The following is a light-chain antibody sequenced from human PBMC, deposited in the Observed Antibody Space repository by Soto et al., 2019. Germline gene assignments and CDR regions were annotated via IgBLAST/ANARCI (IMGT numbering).Light chain of an antibody. CDR3: QKQNAAPLT. CDR1: QAVPNN. Sequence: TQSPPFLSASVGYSVPITCRPSQAVPNNMAWYQQKQGNPPKLLIYEESTLHSGVPSRFSGSGSGTDLTITISNLQPEDGETDDGQKQNAAPLTFGGGTKV. V-gene: IGKV1-27*01. CDR2: EES. J-gene: IGKJ4*01.